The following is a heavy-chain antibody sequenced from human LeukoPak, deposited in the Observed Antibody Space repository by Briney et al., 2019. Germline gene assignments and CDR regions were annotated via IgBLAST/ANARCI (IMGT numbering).Heavy chain of an antibody. CDR1: GFTFSSYA. D-gene: IGHD5-24*01. J-gene: IGHJ4*02. CDR3: AKVTGDGYNVDY. CDR2: ISGSGGST. V-gene: IGHV3-23*01. Sequence: GGSLRLSCAASGFTFSSYAMSWVRQAPGKGLEWVSAISGSGGSTYYADSVKDRFTISRDNSKNTLYLQMNSLRAEDTAVYYCAKVTGDGYNVDYWGQGTLVTVSS.